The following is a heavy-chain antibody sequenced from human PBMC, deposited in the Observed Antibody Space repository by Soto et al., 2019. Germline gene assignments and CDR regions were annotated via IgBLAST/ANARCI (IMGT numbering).Heavy chain of an antibody. Sequence: ASVKVSCKASGYTFTSYGISWVRQAPGQGLEWMGWISAYNGNTNYAQKLQGRITMTTDTSTSTANMELRSLKSDDTAVYYCARDTAVPAAMPEYYFDYWGQGTLVTVSS. CDR2: ISAYNGNT. D-gene: IGHD2-2*01. CDR3: ARDTAVPAAMPEYYFDY. CDR1: GYTFTSYG. V-gene: IGHV1-18*01. J-gene: IGHJ4*02.